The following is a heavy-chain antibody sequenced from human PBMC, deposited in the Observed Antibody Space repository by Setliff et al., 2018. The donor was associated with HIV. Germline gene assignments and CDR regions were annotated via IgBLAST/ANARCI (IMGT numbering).Heavy chain of an antibody. CDR1: GYRFTDND. Sequence: ASVKVSCKASGYRFTDNDINWVRQATGQGLEWMGWMDPTSGNTVYAEKFQGRVTITRDTSISTAYMELSSLRSEDTAVYFCARAMRPGTGWLLYFYSYLDVWGTGTTVTVSS. D-gene: IGHD6-19*01. CDR2: MDPTSGNT. V-gene: IGHV1-8*01. CDR3: ARAMRPGTGWLLYFYSYLDV. J-gene: IGHJ6*03.